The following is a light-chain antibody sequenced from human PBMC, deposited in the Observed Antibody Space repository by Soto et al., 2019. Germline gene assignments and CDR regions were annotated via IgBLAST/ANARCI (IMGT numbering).Light chain of an antibody. CDR2: DTS. CDR1: QSVSDW. CDR3: HQYNSYTWT. V-gene: IGKV1-5*01. Sequence: IQLTQSPSTLSASVGDGVPITCLASQSVSDWLAWYQQKPGNPPKLLIYDTSRLESAVPSRFSASGSGTEFTLTISGLQPDDFATYYCHQYNSYTWTFGQGTKVDIK. J-gene: IGKJ1*01.